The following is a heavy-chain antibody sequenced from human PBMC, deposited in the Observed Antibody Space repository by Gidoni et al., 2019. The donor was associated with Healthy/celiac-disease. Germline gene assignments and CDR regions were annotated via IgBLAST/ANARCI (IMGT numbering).Heavy chain of an antibody. D-gene: IGHD2-2*02. CDR3: AKDVVPAAILGWYFDL. J-gene: IGHJ2*01. CDR2: ISGSGGST. CDR1: GFTFSSYA. V-gene: IGHV3-23*01. Sequence: EVQLLESGGGLVQPGGSLRLSCAASGFTFSSYAMSWVRQAPGKGLGWVSAISGSGGSTYYADSVKGRFTISRDNSKNTLYLQMNSLRAEDTAVYYCAKDVVPAAILGWYFDLWGRGTLVTVSS.